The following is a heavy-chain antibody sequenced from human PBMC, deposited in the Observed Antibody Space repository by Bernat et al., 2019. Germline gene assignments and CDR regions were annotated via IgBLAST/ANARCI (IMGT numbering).Heavy chain of an antibody. CDR3: TTDLWEQWLVPPD. J-gene: IGHJ4*02. CDR1: GFTFSNHA. Sequence: EVQLLESGGGLVQPGGSLRLSCATSGFTFSNHAMSWVRQAPGKGLEWVGRIKSKTDGGTTDYAAPVKGRFTISRDDSKNTLYLQMNSLKTEDTAVYYCTTDLWEQWLVPPDWGQGTLVTVSS. D-gene: IGHD6-19*01. CDR2: IKSKTDGGTT. V-gene: IGHV3-15*01.